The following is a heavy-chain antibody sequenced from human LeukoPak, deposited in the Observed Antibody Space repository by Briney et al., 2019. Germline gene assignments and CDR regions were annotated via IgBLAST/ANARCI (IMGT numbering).Heavy chain of an antibody. CDR2: ISAYNDNT. Sequence: ASVKVSCKASGYTFTSYGISWVRQAPGQGLEWMGWISAYNDNTNYAQKLQGRVTMTTDTSTSTAYMELRSLRSDDTAVYYCARYGLIYITGTTGFDYWGQGTLVTVSS. D-gene: IGHD1-7*01. CDR3: ARYGLIYITGTTGFDY. V-gene: IGHV1-18*01. J-gene: IGHJ4*02. CDR1: GYTFTSYG.